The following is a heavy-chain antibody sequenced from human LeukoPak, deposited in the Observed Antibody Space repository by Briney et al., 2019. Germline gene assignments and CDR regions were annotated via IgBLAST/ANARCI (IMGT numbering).Heavy chain of an antibody. Sequence: GGSLRLSCAASGFMFSSNWMSWVRLAPGKGLEWVANIKEDGTETYYVDSVKGRFTISRDNAKNSLYLQMNSLRVEDTAAYYCAKLPVAGLYFDYWGQGTLVTVSS. CDR2: IKEDGTET. J-gene: IGHJ4*02. CDR1: GFMFSSNW. D-gene: IGHD6-19*01. V-gene: IGHV3-7*03. CDR3: AKLPVAGLYFDY.